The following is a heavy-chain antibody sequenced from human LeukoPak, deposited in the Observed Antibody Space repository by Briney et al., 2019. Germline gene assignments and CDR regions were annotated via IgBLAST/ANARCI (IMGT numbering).Heavy chain of an antibody. Sequence: SETLSLTCAVYGGSFSGYYWSWIRQPPGKGLEWIGEINHSGSTNYNPSLKSRVTLSVDTSKNQFSLKLSSVTAADTAVYYCAGATAMAHYGMDVWGQGTTVTVSS. CDR1: GGSFSGYY. J-gene: IGHJ6*02. D-gene: IGHD5-18*01. CDR2: INHSGST. CDR3: AGATAMAHYGMDV. V-gene: IGHV4-34*01.